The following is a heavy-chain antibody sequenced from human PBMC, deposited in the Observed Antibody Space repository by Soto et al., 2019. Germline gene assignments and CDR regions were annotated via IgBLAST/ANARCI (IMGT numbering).Heavy chain of an antibody. CDR1: GGSISSSSYY. CDR3: ARLAQYSSSWSTDLGY. V-gene: IGHV4-39*01. CDR2: IYYSGST. D-gene: IGHD6-13*01. Sequence: PSETLSLTCTVSGGSISSSSYYWGWIRQPPGKGLEWIGSIYYSGSTYYNPSLKSRVTISVDTSKNQFSLKLSSVTAADTAVYYCARLAQYSSSWSTDLGYWGQGTLVTVYS. J-gene: IGHJ4*02.